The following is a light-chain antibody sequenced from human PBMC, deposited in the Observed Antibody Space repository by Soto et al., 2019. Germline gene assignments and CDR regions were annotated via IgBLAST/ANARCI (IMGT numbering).Light chain of an antibody. CDR3: QQYGSSPLT. CDR2: GAS. CDR1: QSVSSRS. V-gene: IGKV3-20*01. J-gene: IGKJ4*01. Sequence: EIVMTQSPATLSVSPGERATLSCMASQSVSSRSLAWYQQKPGQAPRLLIYGASSRATGIPDRFSGSGSGTDFTLTISRLEPEDFAVYYCQQYGSSPLTFGGGTKVDIK.